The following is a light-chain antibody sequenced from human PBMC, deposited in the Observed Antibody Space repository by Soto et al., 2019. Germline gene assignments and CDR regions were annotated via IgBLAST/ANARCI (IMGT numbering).Light chain of an antibody. V-gene: IGLV2-14*01. CDR2: EVS. CDR3: SSYTSSNTLNWV. CDR1: SSDVGVYNY. J-gene: IGLJ3*02. Sequence: QAVVTQPASVSGSPGQSITISCTGSSSDVGVYNYVSWYQQHPGKAPKLMIYEVSDRHSGVSNRFSGSKSGNTASLTISGLQAEDEADYYCSSYTSSNTLNWVFGGGTKLTVL.